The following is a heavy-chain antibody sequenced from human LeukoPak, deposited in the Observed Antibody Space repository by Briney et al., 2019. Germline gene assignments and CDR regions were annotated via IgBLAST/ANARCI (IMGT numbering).Heavy chain of an antibody. D-gene: IGHD2-2*01. CDR3: ALSSIHKDYYFGMDV. CDR2: ISGSTGST. V-gene: IGHV3-23*01. CDR1: GFPFSSDA. Sequence: GGSLRLSCAGSGFPFSSDAMNWVRQAPGKGLVWVASISGSTGSTQYADSVKGRFTVSRDNSKNTLYLQMNSLRADDTAVYYCALSSIHKDYYFGMDVWGQGTTVTVSS. J-gene: IGHJ6*02.